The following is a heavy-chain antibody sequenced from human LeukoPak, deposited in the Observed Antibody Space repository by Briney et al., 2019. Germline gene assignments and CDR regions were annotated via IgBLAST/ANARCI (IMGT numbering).Heavy chain of an antibody. CDR3: AREDTAMAAFDY. CDR2: IWYDGSNK. CDR1: GFTFSSYS. D-gene: IGHD5-18*01. V-gene: IGHV3-33*08. Sequence: PGGSLRLSCAASGFTFSSYSMNWVRQAPGKGLEWVAVIWYDGSNKYYADSVKGRFTISRDNSKNTLYLQMNSLRAEDTAVYYCAREDTAMAAFDYWGQGTLVTVSS. J-gene: IGHJ4*02.